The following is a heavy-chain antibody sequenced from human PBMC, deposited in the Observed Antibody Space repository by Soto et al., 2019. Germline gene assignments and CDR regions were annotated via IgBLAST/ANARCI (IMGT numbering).Heavy chain of an antibody. D-gene: IGHD3-22*01. Sequence: PGESLKISCKGSGYSFAGYWITWVRQKPGKGLEWMGRIDPSDSQTYYSPSFRGHVTISVTKSITTVFLQWSSLRASDTAMYYCARQIYDSDTVPNFQYYCDSWGRETPVTFSS. CDR3: ARQIYDSDTVPNFQYYCDS. V-gene: IGHV5-10-1*01. CDR2: IDPSDSQT. J-gene: IGHJ4*02. CDR1: GYSFAGYW.